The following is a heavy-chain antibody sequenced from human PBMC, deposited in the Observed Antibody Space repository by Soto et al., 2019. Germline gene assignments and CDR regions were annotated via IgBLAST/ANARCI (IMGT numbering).Heavy chain of an antibody. D-gene: IGHD5-12*01. CDR1: GFRFSDFA. Sequence: EVLLLESGGGFVQPGGSLRLSCAASGFRFSDFAMTWVRQAPGRGLEWVSAITGTASSTYYADSVKGRFTISRDNSKNTLYLQINSLRAEDTAIYYCAKGAEGYVVSSLDSWGQGTLVTVSS. CDR3: AKGAEGYVVSSLDS. CDR2: ITGTASST. V-gene: IGHV3-23*01. J-gene: IGHJ4*02.